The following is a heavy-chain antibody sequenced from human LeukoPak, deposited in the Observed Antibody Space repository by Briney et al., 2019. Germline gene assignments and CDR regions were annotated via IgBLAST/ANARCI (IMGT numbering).Heavy chain of an antibody. V-gene: IGHV4-34*01. CDR1: GGSFSGYY. J-gene: IGHJ2*01. CDR2: INHSGST. CDR3: ARDPTYDILTGHESPYWYFDL. D-gene: IGHD3-9*01. Sequence: SETLSLTCAVYGGSFSGYYWSWIRQPPGKGLEWIGEINHSGSTNYNPSLKSRVTISVDTSKNQFSLKLSSVTAADTAVYYCARDPTYDILTGHESPYWYFDLWGRGTLVTVSS.